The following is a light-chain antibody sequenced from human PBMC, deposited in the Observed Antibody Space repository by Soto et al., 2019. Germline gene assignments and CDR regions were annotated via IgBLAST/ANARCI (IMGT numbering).Light chain of an antibody. V-gene: IGKV1-12*01. CDR1: RGIGDR. CDR3: LQRYNWPLT. CDR2: TAS. Sequence: DIQMTQSPSSLSAVVGDRVTITCRASRGIGDRLAWFQQKPGKAPQFLIQTASNLQSGVPSRFSGSGSGTEFILSINSLQPEDIATYYCLQRYNWPLTFGGGTKVDIK. J-gene: IGKJ4*01.